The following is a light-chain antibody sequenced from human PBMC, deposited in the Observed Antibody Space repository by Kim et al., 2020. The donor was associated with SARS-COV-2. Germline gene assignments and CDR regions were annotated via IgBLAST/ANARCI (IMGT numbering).Light chain of an antibody. Sequence: LSPWERATLSCRASQSVSSSYLAWYQQKPGQAPRLLIYGASSRATGIPDRFSGSGSGTDFTLTISRLEPEDFAVYYCQQYGSSSYTFGQGTSWRSN. CDR2: GAS. J-gene: IGKJ2*01. CDR1: QSVSSSY. CDR3: QQYGSSSYT. V-gene: IGKV3-20*01.